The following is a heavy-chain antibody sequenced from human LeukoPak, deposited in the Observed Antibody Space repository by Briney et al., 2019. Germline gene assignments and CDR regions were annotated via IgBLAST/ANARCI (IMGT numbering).Heavy chain of an antibody. Sequence: GGSLRLSCAASGFTFSSYEMNWVRQARGKGREWVSYISSSGSTIYYADSVKGRFTISRDNAKNSLYLQMNSLRAEDTAVYYCSLTLRDYYGSGSLSFDYWGQGTLVTVSS. V-gene: IGHV3-48*03. CDR3: SLTLRDYYGSGSLSFDY. CDR2: ISSSGSTI. CDR1: GFTFSSYE. D-gene: IGHD3-10*01. J-gene: IGHJ4*02.